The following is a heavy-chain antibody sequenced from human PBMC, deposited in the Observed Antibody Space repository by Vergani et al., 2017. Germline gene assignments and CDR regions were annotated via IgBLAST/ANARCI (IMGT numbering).Heavy chain of an antibody. Sequence: QVQLQESGPGLVKPSQTLSLTCTVSGGSINSHNYYWSWIRQPAGKGLEWIGRIHTSGSTNYNPSLKLRVTMSEDTSKNQFSLNLTSVTAADTAVYFCARGSCLGGSCYKPLFDYWGQGILVTVSS. CDR2: IHTSGST. D-gene: IGHD2-15*01. V-gene: IGHV4-61*02. CDR3: ARGSCLGGSCYKPLFDY. J-gene: IGHJ4*02. CDR1: GGSINSHNYY.